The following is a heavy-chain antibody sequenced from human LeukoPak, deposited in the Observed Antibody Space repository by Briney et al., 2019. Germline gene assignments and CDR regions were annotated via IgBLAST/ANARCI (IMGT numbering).Heavy chain of an antibody. CDR2: ISYDGSNK. CDR1: GFTFSSYA. D-gene: IGHD1-7*01. V-gene: IGHV3-30*04. CDR3: ARETNYQYCFDY. Sequence: GGSLRLFCAASGFTFSSYAMHWVRQAPGKGLEWVAVISYDGSNKYYADSVKGRFTISRDNSKNTLYLQMNSLRAEDTVLYYCARETNYQYCFDYWGQGTLVTVSS. J-gene: IGHJ4*02.